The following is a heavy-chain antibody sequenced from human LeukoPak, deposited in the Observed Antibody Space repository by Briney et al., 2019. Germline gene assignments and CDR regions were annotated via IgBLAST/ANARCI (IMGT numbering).Heavy chain of an antibody. Sequence: ASETLSLTCAVYGGSFSGYYWSWIRQPPGKGLEWIGKINHSGSTNYNPSLKSRVTISVDTSKNQFSLKLSSVTAADTAVYYCARVRVYYDSSGYYYYYYGMDVWGQGTTVTVSS. D-gene: IGHD3-22*01. V-gene: IGHV4-34*01. CDR3: ARVRVYYDSSGYYYYYYGMDV. J-gene: IGHJ6*02. CDR1: GGSFSGYY. CDR2: INHSGST.